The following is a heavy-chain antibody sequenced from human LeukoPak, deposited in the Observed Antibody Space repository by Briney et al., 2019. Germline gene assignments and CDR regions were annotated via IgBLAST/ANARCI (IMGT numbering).Heavy chain of an antibody. J-gene: IGHJ5*02. CDR2: ISAYNGNT. V-gene: IGHV1-18*01. Sequence: GASVKVSCKASGYTFTSYDINGVRQATGQGLEWMGWISAYNGNTNYAQKLQGRGTMTTDTSTSTAYTEMTRLRSKDTAVYYCARSGDSFLGPAGDNWSHPSGEGTLVTVSS. CDR3: ARSGDSFLGPAGDNWSHP. D-gene: IGHD2-2*01. CDR1: GYTFTSYD.